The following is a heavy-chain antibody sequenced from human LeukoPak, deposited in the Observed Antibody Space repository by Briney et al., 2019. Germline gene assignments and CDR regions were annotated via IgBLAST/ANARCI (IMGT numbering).Heavy chain of an antibody. Sequence: PGGSLRLSCAVSGFTISDNYMSWVRQAPGKGLEWVSVIYSRGSTSYTDSVKGRFTISRDNSKNTVYLQVNSLRAEDTAVYYCASLYCSAGSCFVDYWGQGTLVSVSA. CDR3: ASLYCSAGSCFVDY. CDR2: IYSRGST. D-gene: IGHD2-15*01. J-gene: IGHJ4*02. V-gene: IGHV3-53*01. CDR1: GFTISDNY.